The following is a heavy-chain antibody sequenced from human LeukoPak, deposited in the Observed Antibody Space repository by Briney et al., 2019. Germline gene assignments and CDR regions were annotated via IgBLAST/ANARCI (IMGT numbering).Heavy chain of an antibody. CDR1: GFTFSSYS. Sequence: GGSLRLPCAASGFTFSSYSMNWVRHAPGKGLEWVSSISSSSSYIYYADSVKGRFTISRDNAKNSLYLRMNSLRAEDTAVYYCARVVYGDYSYFQHWGQGTLVTVSS. J-gene: IGHJ1*01. CDR2: ISSSSSYI. V-gene: IGHV3-21*01. CDR3: ARVVYGDYSYFQH. D-gene: IGHD4-17*01.